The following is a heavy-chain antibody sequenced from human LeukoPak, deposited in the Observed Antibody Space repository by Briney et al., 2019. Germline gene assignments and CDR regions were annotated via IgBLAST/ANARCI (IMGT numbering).Heavy chain of an antibody. Sequence: GGSLRLSCAASGFTFSSYSMNWVRQAPGKGLEWVSSISSSSSYIYYADSVKGRFTISRDNSKNTLYLQMNSLRAEDTAVYYCAKILASAGSELWGQGTLVTVPS. J-gene: IGHJ4*02. CDR3: AKILASAGSEL. D-gene: IGHD3-10*01. CDR2: ISSSSSYI. V-gene: IGHV3-21*04. CDR1: GFTFSSYS.